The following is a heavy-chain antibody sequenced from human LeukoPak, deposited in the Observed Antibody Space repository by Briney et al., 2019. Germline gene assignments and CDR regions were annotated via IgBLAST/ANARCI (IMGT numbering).Heavy chain of an antibody. CDR1: GGSISSGSYY. CDR3: ARALRFLEWHDAFDI. Sequence: SETLSLTCTVSGGSISSGSYYWSWIRRPAGKGLEWIGRIYTSGSTNYNPSLKSRVTISVDTSKNQFSLKLSSVTAADTAVYYCARALRFLEWHDAFDIWGQGTMVTVSS. V-gene: IGHV4-61*02. D-gene: IGHD3-3*01. CDR2: IYTSGST. J-gene: IGHJ3*02.